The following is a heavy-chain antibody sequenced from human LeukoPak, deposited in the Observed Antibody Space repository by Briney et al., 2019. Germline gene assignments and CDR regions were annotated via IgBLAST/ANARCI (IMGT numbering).Heavy chain of an antibody. V-gene: IGHV1-2*02. Sequence: ASVKVSCKASGYTFTGYYMHWVRQAPGQGLEWMGWINPNSGGTNYAQKFQGRVTMTRDTSISTAYMELSRLRSDDTAVYYCARYSGSYQGSLDYWGQGTLVTVSS. D-gene: IGHD1-26*01. J-gene: IGHJ4*02. CDR2: INPNSGGT. CDR3: ARYSGSYQGSLDY. CDR1: GYTFTGYY.